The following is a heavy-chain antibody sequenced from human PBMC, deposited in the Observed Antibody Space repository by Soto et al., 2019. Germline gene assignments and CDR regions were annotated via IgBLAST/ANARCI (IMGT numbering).Heavy chain of an antibody. CDR3: ARPRTTGTTKGYDY. Sequence: QVQLVQSGAEVKKPGSSVKVSCKASGGTFSSYPISWVRQAPGQGLEWMGVIIPIFGSTNSAQRFQGRVTITADESTSTAYMELSSLRSDDTAVYYCARPRTTGTTKGYDYWSQGTLVTVSS. V-gene: IGHV1-69*01. D-gene: IGHD1-1*01. CDR2: IIPIFGST. J-gene: IGHJ4*02. CDR1: GGTFSSYP.